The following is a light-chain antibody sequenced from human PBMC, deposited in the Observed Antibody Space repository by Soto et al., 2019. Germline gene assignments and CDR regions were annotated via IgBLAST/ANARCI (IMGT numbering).Light chain of an antibody. CDR2: GAS. J-gene: IGKJ3*01. CDR1: QSVSSSY. CDR3: QQYGSLFT. Sequence: EIVLTQSPGTLSLSPGERATLSCRASQSVSSSYLAWYQQKPGQAPRLLIYGASSRATGIPDRFSCSGSGTDFTLTISRLEPEDFAVYYCQQYGSLFTFGPGTKVDIK. V-gene: IGKV3-20*01.